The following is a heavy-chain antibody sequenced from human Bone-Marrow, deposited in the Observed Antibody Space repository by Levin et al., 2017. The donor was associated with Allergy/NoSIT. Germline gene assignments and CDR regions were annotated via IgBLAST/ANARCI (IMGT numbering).Heavy chain of an antibody. CDR1: GGSISSSSYY. CDR3: PLAGRFGELYQGGAFDI. V-gene: IGHV4-39*07. Sequence: KPGGSLRLSCTVSGGSISSSSYYWGWIRQPPGKGLEWIGSIYYSGSTYYNPSLKSRVTISVDTSKNQFSLKLSSVTAADTAVYYCPLAGRFGELYQGGAFDIWGQGTMVTVSS. CDR2: IYYSGST. J-gene: IGHJ3*02. D-gene: IGHD3-10*01.